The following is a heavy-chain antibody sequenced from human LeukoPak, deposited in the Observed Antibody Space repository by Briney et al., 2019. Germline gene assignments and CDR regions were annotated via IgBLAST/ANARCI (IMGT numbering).Heavy chain of an antibody. D-gene: IGHD3-3*01. V-gene: IGHV3-30*04. CDR2: ISSDSSNK. CDR3: AKVRRMEWMTPLSDDFDV. Sequence: GGSLRLSCAASGFNFNRFAMHWVRQVPGRGLEWVAVISSDSSNKNYVESVRGRFTFSRENSVNTLYLEMNTLTTDDAGVYYCAKVRRMEWMTPLSDDFDVWGQGTMVTVSS. CDR1: GFNFNRFA. J-gene: IGHJ3*01.